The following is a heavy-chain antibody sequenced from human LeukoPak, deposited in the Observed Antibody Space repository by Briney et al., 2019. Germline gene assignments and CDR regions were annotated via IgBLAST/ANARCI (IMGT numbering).Heavy chain of an antibody. Sequence: PGGSLRLSCAASGFTFSSYAMHWVRQAPGKGLEWVAVISYDGSNKYYADSVKGRFTISRDNSKNTLYLQMNSLRAEDTAVYYCAKAEDRDGYSQFDYWGQGTLVTVSS. CDR1: GFTFSSYA. J-gene: IGHJ4*02. CDR3: AKAEDRDGYSQFDY. CDR2: ISYDGSNK. V-gene: IGHV3-30-3*01. D-gene: IGHD5-24*01.